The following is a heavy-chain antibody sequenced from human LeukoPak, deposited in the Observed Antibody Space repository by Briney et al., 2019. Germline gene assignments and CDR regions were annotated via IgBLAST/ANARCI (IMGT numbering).Heavy chain of an antibody. CDR3: AKGGSSSWDYFDY. J-gene: IGHJ4*02. V-gene: IGHV3-23*01. D-gene: IGHD6-13*01. CDR2: ISAGAVST. Sequence: PGGTLRLSCAASGFPLRSYGMSWVRQAPGKGLEWVSAISAGAVSTYYADSVKGRFTISRDSSKNTLYLQMNSLRAEDTAVYYCAKGGSSSWDYFDYWGQGTLVTVSS. CDR1: GFPLRSYG.